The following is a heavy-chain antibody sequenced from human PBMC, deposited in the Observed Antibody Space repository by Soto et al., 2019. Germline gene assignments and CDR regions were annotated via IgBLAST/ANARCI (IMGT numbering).Heavy chain of an antibody. Sequence: ASVKVSCKASGYTFTSFGISWVRQAPGQGLEWMGWITTDKGKTNYAQKFQGRVTMTTDTSTSTAYMELRSLRSDDTAVYYCARDPIYDSSGPGFDYWGQGTLVTVSS. J-gene: IGHJ4*02. CDR1: GYTFTSFG. CDR3: ARDPIYDSSGPGFDY. CDR2: ITTDKGKT. D-gene: IGHD3-22*01. V-gene: IGHV1-18*01.